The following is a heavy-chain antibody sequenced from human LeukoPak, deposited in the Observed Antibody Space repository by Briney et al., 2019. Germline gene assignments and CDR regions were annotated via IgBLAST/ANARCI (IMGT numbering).Heavy chain of an antibody. D-gene: IGHD6-19*01. CDR3: ARDRSRSGWFFDY. CDR1: GGSFSGYY. J-gene: IGHJ4*02. Sequence: SETLSLTCAVYGGSFSGYYWSWIRQPPGKGLECIGEINHSGSTNYNPSLKSRVTISVDTSKNQFSLKLSSVTAADTAVYYCARDRSRSGWFFDYWGQGTLVTVSS. CDR2: INHSGST. V-gene: IGHV4-34*01.